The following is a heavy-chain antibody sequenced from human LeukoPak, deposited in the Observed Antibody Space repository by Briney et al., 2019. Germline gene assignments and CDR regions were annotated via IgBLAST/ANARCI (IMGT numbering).Heavy chain of an antibody. CDR1: GFKFDDYG. Sequence: PGGSLRLSCAASGFKFDDYGMSWVRQAPGKGLEWVCDINWNGAWTGYADSVKGRFTISRDNAKNSLYLQVNSMRAEDTAVYYCARRGSYLDYWGQGTLVTVSS. J-gene: IGHJ4*02. CDR2: INWNGAWT. D-gene: IGHD1-26*01. CDR3: ARRGSYLDY. V-gene: IGHV3-20*04.